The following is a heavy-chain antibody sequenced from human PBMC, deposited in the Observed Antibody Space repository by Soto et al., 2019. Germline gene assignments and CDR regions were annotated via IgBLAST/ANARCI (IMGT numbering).Heavy chain of an antibody. Sequence: PSETLSLTCTVSGGSISSYYWSWIRQPPGKGLEWIGYIYYSGSTNYNPSLKSRVTISVDTAKNQFSLQLSSVTAADAAADYCWKASDYGILTAPLGYWGQGTLVTVSS. CDR2: IYYSGST. CDR3: WKASDYGILTAPLGY. V-gene: IGHV4-59*01. J-gene: IGHJ4*02. CDR1: GGSISSYY. D-gene: IGHD3-9*01.